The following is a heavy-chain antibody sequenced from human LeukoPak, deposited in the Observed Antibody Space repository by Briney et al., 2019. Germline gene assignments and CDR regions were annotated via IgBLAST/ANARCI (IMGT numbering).Heavy chain of an antibody. Sequence: GGSLRLSCTASGFTLGDYAMSWVRQAPGKGLEWVSFIRSKAYGGTTEYAASVKGRFTISRDDSKSIAYLQMNSLKTEDTAVYYCSRVSLVAASVFFDYWGQGTLVTVSS. CDR2: IRSKAYGGTT. V-gene: IGHV3-49*04. CDR1: GFTLGDYA. J-gene: IGHJ4*02. CDR3: SRVSLVAASVFFDY. D-gene: IGHD2-15*01.